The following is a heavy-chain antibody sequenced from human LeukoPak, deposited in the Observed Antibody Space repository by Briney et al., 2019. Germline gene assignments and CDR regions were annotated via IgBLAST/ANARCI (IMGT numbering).Heavy chain of an antibody. J-gene: IGHJ4*02. CDR1: GYTFTGYY. D-gene: IGHD6-19*01. CDR2: INPNSGGT. CDR3: ARDLGQWLVVLYYFDY. Sequence: ASVKDSCKASGYTFTGYYMHWVRQAPGQGLEWMGWINPNSGGTNYAQKFQGRVTMTRDTSISTAYMELSRLRSDDTALYYCARDLGQWLVVLYYFDYWGQGTLVTVSS. V-gene: IGHV1-2*02.